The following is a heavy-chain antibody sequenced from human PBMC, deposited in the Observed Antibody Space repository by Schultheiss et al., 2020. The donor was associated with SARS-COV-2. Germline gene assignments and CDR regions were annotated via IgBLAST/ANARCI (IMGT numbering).Heavy chain of an antibody. Sequence: GGSLRLSCAASGFTFSSYAMHWVRQAPGKGLEYVSAISSNGGSTYYADSVKGRFTISRDNSKNTLYLQMNSLRAEDTAVYYCARESYCSSTSCYISSYYYYYGMDVWGQGTTVTVSS. CDR1: GFTFSSYA. V-gene: IGHV3-64*04. D-gene: IGHD2-2*02. CDR2: ISSNGGST. CDR3: ARESYCSSTSCYISSYYYYYGMDV. J-gene: IGHJ6*02.